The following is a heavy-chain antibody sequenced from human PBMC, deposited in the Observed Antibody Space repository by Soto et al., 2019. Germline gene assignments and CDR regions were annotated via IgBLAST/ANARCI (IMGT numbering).Heavy chain of an antibody. Sequence: ASVKVSCKASGYTFTSYYMHWVRQAPGQELEWMGIINPSGGSTSYAQRFQGRVTMTRDTSTSTVYMELSSLRSEDTAVYYCARDAPDYYDSSGYYYVSHFDYWGQGTLVTVSS. D-gene: IGHD3-22*01. CDR1: GYTFTSYY. CDR3: ARDAPDYYDSSGYYYVSHFDY. V-gene: IGHV1-46*01. J-gene: IGHJ4*02. CDR2: INPSGGST.